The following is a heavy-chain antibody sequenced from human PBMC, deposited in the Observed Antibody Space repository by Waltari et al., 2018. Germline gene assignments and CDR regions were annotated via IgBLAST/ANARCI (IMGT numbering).Heavy chain of an antibody. V-gene: IGHV3-23*01. CDR3: ARAYSGVQMVRGDGFDF. CDR2: ISGSGAST. J-gene: IGHJ3*01. CDR1: GFIFSNYA. D-gene: IGHD1-26*01. Sequence: EVQLLESGGGLVQPGGSLRLSCVASGFIFSNYAMNWVRQAPGKGLEWVSAISGSGASTFHADSVKGRFTISRDNSKNTLYLQVTSLRAEDTAVYFCARAYSGVQMVRGDGFDFWGQGTMVTVSS.